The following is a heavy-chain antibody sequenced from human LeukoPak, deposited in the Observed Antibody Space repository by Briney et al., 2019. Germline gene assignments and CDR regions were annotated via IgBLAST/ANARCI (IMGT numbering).Heavy chain of an antibody. D-gene: IGHD4-17*01. CDR3: ARLQMTTVTFDY. Sequence: SETLSLTCTVSGGSISSGGYYWSWIRQPPGKGLEGVGYIDYRGSTYYNPSLKSRVTISVDTSKNQFSLKLSSVTAADTAVYYCARLQMTTVTFDYWGQGTLVTVSS. V-gene: IGHV4-31*03. CDR1: GGSISSGGYY. CDR2: IDYRGST. J-gene: IGHJ4*02.